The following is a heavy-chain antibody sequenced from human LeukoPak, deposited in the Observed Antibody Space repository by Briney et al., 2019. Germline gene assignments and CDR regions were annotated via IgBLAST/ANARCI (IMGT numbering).Heavy chain of an antibody. CDR1: GYTFTTYW. J-gene: IGHJ4*02. CDR2: IYPGDSDT. CDR3: ARHGALATISTLDY. Sequence: GESLKISCKASGYTFTTYWIAWVRQMPGKGLEWMGVIYPGDSDTRYSPSFQGQVTISVDRSITTAYLQWSSLKASDIAMYYCARHGALATISTLDYWGQGTLLTVSS. D-gene: IGHD5-24*01. V-gene: IGHV5-51*01.